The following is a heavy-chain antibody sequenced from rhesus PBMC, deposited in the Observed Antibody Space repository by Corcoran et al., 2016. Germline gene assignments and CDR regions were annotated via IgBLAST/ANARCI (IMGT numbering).Heavy chain of an antibody. J-gene: IGHJ5-2*02. D-gene: IGHD6-25*01. CDR1: GGSISGGYD. Sequence: QVQLQESGPGTVTPSETLSLTCAVPGGSISGGYDWSGIRPPPGKGLEWIGDIYGNSASTYYNPSLKSRVTISKDTSKNQFSLKLSSVTAADTAVYYCARPSIAAALDVWGRGVLVTVSS. CDR2: IYGNSAST. V-gene: IGHV4-76*01. CDR3: ARPSIAAALDV.